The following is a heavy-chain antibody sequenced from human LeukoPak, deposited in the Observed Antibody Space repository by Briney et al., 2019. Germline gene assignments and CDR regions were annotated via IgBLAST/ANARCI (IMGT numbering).Heavy chain of an antibody. CDR2: IWYDGSNE. CDR3: AREAYGDGYNYYHFDY. D-gene: IGHD5-24*01. Sequence: PGGSLRLSCAASGFTFSSYGMHWVRQAPGKGLEWVAVIWYDGSNEYYADSVKGRFAISRDNSKNTLYLQMNILRAEDTAVYYCAREAYGDGYNYYHFDYWGQGTLVTVSS. J-gene: IGHJ4*02. CDR1: GFTFSSYG. V-gene: IGHV3-33*01.